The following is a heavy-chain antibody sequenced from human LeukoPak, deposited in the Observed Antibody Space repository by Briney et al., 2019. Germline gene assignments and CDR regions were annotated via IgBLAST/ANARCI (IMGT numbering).Heavy chain of an antibody. D-gene: IGHD4-11*01. Sequence: SQTLSLTCAVSGGSISSGGYSWSWIRQPPGKGLEWIGYIYHSGSTYYNPSLKSRVTISVDRSKNQFSLKLNSVTAADTAVYYCASSNYDAFDIWGQGTMVTVSS. V-gene: IGHV4-30-2*01. CDR3: ASSNYDAFDI. CDR1: GGSISSGGYS. CDR2: IYHSGST. J-gene: IGHJ3*02.